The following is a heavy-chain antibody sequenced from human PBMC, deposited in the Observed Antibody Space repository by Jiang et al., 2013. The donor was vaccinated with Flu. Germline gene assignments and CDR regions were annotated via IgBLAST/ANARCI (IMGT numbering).Heavy chain of an antibody. CDR1: GFTFSSYW. CDR3: ARDPYDSSGYYYYYGMDV. D-gene: IGHD3-22*01. CDR2: INSDGIST. Sequence: VQLVESGGGLVQPGGSLRLSCAASGFTFSSYWMHWVRQAPGKGLVWVSRINSDGISTSYADSMKGRFTISRDNAKNTLYLQMNSLRAEDTAVYYCARDPYDSSGYYYYYGMDVWGQGTTVTVSS. V-gene: IGHV3-74*01. J-gene: IGHJ6*02.